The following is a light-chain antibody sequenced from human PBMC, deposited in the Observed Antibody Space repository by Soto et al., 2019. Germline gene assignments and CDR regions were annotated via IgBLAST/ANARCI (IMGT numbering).Light chain of an antibody. J-gene: IGLJ1*01. Sequence: SALTQPPSASGSPGQSVTISCTGNSSDVGGYNYVSWYQQHPGKAPKLMIYEVSKRPSGVPDRFSGSKSGNTASLTVSGLQAEDEADYYCSSYAGSNNSYVFGTGTKSPS. CDR3: SSYAGSNNSYV. CDR2: EVS. V-gene: IGLV2-8*01. CDR1: SSDVGGYNY.